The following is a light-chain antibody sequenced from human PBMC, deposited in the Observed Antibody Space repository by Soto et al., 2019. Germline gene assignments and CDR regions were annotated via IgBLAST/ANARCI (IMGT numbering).Light chain of an antibody. Sequence: DIQMTQSPSSLSASVGDRVTISCRASQGVSSYLAWFQQKPGKVPKLLIYAASTLQSGVPSRFSGSGSGTDFTLTISSLQPDDVATYYCQKYDNAPLTFGGGTKVYIK. CDR2: AAS. V-gene: IGKV1-27*01. CDR1: QGVSSY. CDR3: QKYDNAPLT. J-gene: IGKJ4*01.